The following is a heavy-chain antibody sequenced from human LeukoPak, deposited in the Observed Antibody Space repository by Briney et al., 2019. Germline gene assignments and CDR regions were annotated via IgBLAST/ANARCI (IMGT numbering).Heavy chain of an antibody. CDR3: SKWGDYDVLTGYYDSDF. CDR1: GFTFSNYA. CDR2: ILGSGRSA. J-gene: IGHJ4*02. D-gene: IGHD3-9*01. V-gene: IGHV3-23*01. Sequence: GASLRLSCAASGFTFSNYAMSWVRQAPGKGLEWVSAILGSGRSAYYADSVKGRFTISRDNSKNSLFLQMNSLRVEDTALYYCSKWGDYDVLTGYYDSDFWGQGTLVTVSA.